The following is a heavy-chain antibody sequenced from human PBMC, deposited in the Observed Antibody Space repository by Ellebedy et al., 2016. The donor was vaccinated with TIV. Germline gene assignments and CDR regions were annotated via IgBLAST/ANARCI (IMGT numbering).Heavy chain of an antibody. D-gene: IGHD3-16*01. CDR2: IRSDGSNK. CDR3: VKGAYPVPTVMAV. CDR1: GFSTSG. V-gene: IGHV3-30*02. Sequence: PGGSLRLSCATSGFSTSGMHWVRQAPGKGLEWVAFIRSDGSNKYYADSVEGRFTSSRGNSRNTLDLQMTRLGAEDTARYYCVKGAYPVPTVMAVWGQGTVVIVSS. J-gene: IGHJ6*02.